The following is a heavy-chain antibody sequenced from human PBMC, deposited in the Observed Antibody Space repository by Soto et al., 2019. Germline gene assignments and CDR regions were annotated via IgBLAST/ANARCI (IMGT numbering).Heavy chain of an antibody. CDR2: ISAYNGNT. CDR1: GYTFTSYG. V-gene: IGHV1-18*01. D-gene: IGHD3-22*01. CDR3: ARGADYYDSSGSPWYFDY. Sequence: QVQLVQSGAEVKKPGASVKVSCKASGYTFTSYGISWVRQAPGQGLEWMGWISAYNGNTNSAQKLQGRVTMTTDTSTSTAYMELRSLRSDDTAVYYCARGADYYDSSGSPWYFDYWGQGTLVTVSS. J-gene: IGHJ4*02.